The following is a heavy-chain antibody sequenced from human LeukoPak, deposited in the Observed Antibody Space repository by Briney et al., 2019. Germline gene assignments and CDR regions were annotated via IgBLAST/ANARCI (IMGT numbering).Heavy chain of an antibody. V-gene: IGHV4-34*01. CDR3: ARPRRDGYNSLRAFDI. D-gene: IGHD5-24*01. CDR1: CGSFSGYY. J-gene: IGHJ3*02. Sequence: PSETLSLTCAVYCGSFSGYYWSWIRQPPGKGLEWIGEINHSGSTNYNPSLKSRVTISVDTSKNQFSLKLSSVTAADTAVYYCARPRRDGYNSLRAFDIWGQGTLVTVSS. CDR2: INHSGST.